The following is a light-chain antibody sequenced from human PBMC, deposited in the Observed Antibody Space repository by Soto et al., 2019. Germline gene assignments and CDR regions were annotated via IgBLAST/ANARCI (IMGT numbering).Light chain of an antibody. Sequence: VLTQSPGPLSLSPGARATLSCRACQSISSTYLAWYHQKPGQAPRLLIYGASSSATGIPDRFSGSVSGTDFTLTITRLEPEDFAVYYCQQYGSSISFGQGTRVEIK. CDR3: QQYGSSIS. CDR1: QSISSTY. CDR2: GAS. V-gene: IGKV3-20*01. J-gene: IGKJ5*01.